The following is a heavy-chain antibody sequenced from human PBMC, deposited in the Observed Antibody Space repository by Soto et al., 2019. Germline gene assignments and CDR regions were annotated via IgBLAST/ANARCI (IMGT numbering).Heavy chain of an antibody. CDR1: GFTFSSYG. Sequence: QVQLVESGGGVVQPGRFLRLSCAASGFTFSSYGMHWVRQAPGKGLEWVAVISYDGSNKYYADSVKGRFTISRDNSKNTLYLQMNSLRAEDTAVYYCAKDITIFGVVITGYGMDVWGQGTTVTVSS. V-gene: IGHV3-30*18. CDR3: AKDITIFGVVITGYGMDV. D-gene: IGHD3-3*01. J-gene: IGHJ6*02. CDR2: ISYDGSNK.